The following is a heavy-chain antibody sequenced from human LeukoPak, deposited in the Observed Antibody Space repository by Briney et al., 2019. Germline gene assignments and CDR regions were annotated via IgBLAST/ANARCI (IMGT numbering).Heavy chain of an antibody. D-gene: IGHD5-12*01. V-gene: IGHV4-4*07. Sequence: SETLSLTCTASGGSISSYYWSWIRQPAGKGLEWIGRIYTSGSTNYNPSLKSRVTMSVDTSKNQFSLKLSSVTAADTAVYYCARGGRNSGYDLYGMDVWGQGTTVTVSS. J-gene: IGHJ6*02. CDR1: GGSISSYY. CDR2: IYTSGST. CDR3: ARGGRNSGYDLYGMDV.